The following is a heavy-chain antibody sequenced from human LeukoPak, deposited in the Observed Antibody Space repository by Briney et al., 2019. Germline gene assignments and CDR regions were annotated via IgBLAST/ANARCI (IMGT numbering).Heavy chain of an antibody. CDR3: ARGHPLYGVGDY. CDR2: MNPNSGNT. Sequence: GASVKVSCKASGGTFSSYAINWVRQATGQGLEWMGWMNPNSGNTGYAQKFQGRVTITRNTSISTAYMELSSLRSEDTAVYYCARGHPLYGVGDYWGQGTLVTVSS. CDR1: GGTFSSYA. V-gene: IGHV1-8*03. D-gene: IGHD4-17*01. J-gene: IGHJ4*02.